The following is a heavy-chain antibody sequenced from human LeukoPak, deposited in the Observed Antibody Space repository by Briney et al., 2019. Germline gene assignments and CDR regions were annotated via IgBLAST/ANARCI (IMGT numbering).Heavy chain of an antibody. CDR2: INTGSSTI. CDR1: GSTFISYS. D-gene: IGHD3-22*01. Sequence: SGGSLRLSCAASGSTFISYSMNWVRQAPGKGLEWVSYINTGSSTIYYADSVKGRFTIPRDNAKNSLYLQMNSLRAEDTAVYYCARALCYDDSSGYAIGVYFDSWGQGTLVTVSS. CDR3: ARALCYDDSSGYAIGVYFDS. J-gene: IGHJ4*02. V-gene: IGHV3-48*01.